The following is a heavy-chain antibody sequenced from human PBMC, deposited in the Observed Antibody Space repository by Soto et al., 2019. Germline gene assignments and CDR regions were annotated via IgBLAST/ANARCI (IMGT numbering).Heavy chain of an antibody. CDR3: AAGGGLPRYY. Sequence: QLQLQESGSGLVKPSQTLSLTCAVSGGSISSGGYSWSWIRQPPGKGLEWIGYIYHSGSTYYNPSLKRLVTIPVDRSKNQFSLKLSSVTAADTALYYCAAGGGLPRYYWGQGTLVTVSS. CDR1: GGSISSGGYS. D-gene: IGHD5-12*01. V-gene: IGHV4-30-2*01. J-gene: IGHJ4*02. CDR2: IYHSGST.